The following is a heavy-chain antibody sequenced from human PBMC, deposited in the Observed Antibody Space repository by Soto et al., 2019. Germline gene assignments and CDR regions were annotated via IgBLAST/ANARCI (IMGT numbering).Heavy chain of an antibody. V-gene: IGHV6-1*01. CDR3: ARGPGSLRP. CDR2: TYYRSKGYS. CDR1: GDSVSSNSAA. D-gene: IGHD1-1*01. Sequence: SQTLSLTCVISGDSVSSNSAAWNWIRLSPSRGLEWLGRTYYRSKGYSVYAPSVKSRISINPDRSKKQFSLQLNSVPPDDTAIYCCARGPGSLRPWGQGTLVTVSS. J-gene: IGHJ5*02.